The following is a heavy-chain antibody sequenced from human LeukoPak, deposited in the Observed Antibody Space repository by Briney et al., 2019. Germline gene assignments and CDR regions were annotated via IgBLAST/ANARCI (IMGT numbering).Heavy chain of an antibody. J-gene: IGHJ4*02. V-gene: IGHV4-34*01. Sequence: SETLSLTCAVYGGSFSGYYWSWIRQPPGRGLEWIGEINHSGSTNYNLSLKSRVTISVDTSKNQFSLKLSSVTAADTDVYYCQSRFLEWLLDYWGQGTLVTVSS. CDR3: QSRFLEWLLDY. D-gene: IGHD3-3*01. CDR2: INHSGST. CDR1: GGSFSGYY.